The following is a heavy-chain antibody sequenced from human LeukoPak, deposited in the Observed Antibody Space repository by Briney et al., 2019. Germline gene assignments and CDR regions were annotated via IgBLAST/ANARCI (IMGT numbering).Heavy chain of an antibody. CDR2: INSDGSST. D-gene: IGHD2-8*02. CDR3: ARAGLSWDAFDI. CDR1: GFTFSRYE. V-gene: IGHV3-74*01. Sequence: GGSLRLSCTASGFTFSRYEIHWVRQAPGKGLVWVSRINSDGSSTSYADSVEGRFTISRDNAKNTLYLQMNSLRAEDTAVYYCARAGLSWDAFDIWGQGTMVTVSS. J-gene: IGHJ3*02.